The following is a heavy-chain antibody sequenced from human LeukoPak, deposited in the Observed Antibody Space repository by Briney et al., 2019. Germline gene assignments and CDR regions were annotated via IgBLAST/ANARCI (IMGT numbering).Heavy chain of an antibody. V-gene: IGHV3-72*01. D-gene: IGHD1-26*01. CDR3: TRVVLVGTTYSYFDY. J-gene: IGHJ4*02. CDR2: TRKKTNSYTT. CDR1: GFTFSDHY. Sequence: GGSLTLSCAASGFTFSDHYTDWVRQAPGKGLEWVGRTRKKTNSYTTEYAASVKGGFTISRDDSKNSLYLQMNSLKAEDTAVYYCTRVVLVGTTYSYFDYWGQGTLVTVSS.